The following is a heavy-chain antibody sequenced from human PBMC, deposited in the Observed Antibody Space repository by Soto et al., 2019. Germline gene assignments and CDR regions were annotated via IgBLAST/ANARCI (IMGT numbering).Heavy chain of an antibody. V-gene: IGHV3-74*01. Sequence: EVQLVESGGGSVQPGGSLRLSGAVSGFAFTNYWMHWVRQAPGRGLVWVSRINRDGSVTNYADSVKSRFTTSRDNAKNTLYLQVNSLRAEDTGVNVCASDSSTTIPYYFDYWGPGTVVTGSS. CDR1: GFAFTNYW. D-gene: IGHD2-2*02. CDR3: ASDSSTTIPYYFDY. J-gene: IGHJ4*02. CDR2: INRDGSVT.